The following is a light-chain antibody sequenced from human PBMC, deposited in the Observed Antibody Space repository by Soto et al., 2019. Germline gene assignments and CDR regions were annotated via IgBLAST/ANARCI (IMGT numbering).Light chain of an antibody. CDR2: LTS. V-gene: IGKV2-28*01. Sequence: IVLTQFPLSLPVVPGEPPSISCTPVKSLLQPIGPNFLDWYLQRQGQSPQLLIYLTSNRSAGVPDRFSGSGSGTDFTLKISRVEAEDVGVYFCMQALRTPLTFGPGTKVNL. CDR1: KSLLQPIGPNF. CDR3: MQALRTPLT. J-gene: IGKJ3*01.